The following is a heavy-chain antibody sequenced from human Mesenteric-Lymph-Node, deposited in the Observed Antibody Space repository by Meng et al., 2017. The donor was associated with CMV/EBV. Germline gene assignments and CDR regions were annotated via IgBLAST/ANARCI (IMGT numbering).Heavy chain of an antibody. CDR2: VHYTGDT. CDR3: ARSGTYCSNTACYAFDS. J-gene: IGHJ4*02. Sequence: GSLRLSCSVSGGSIGGYYWSWLRQNPGKGLEWIAYVHYTGDTNYSPSPKGRVTVSADTSKRQFSLRLNSVTAADTAVYYCARSGTYCSNTACYAFDSWGQGTLVTVSS. D-gene: IGHD2-2*01. CDR1: GGSIGGYY. V-gene: IGHV4-59*01.